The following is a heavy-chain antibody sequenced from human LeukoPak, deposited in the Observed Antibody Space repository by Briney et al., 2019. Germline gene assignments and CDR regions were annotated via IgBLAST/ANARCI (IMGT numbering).Heavy chain of an antibody. J-gene: IGHJ4*02. CDR2: IRYDGSNK. V-gene: IGHV3-30*02. D-gene: IGHD6-19*01. Sequence: GGSLRLSCAASGFTFSSYGMRWVRQAPGKGLEWVAFIRYDGSNKYYADSVKGRFTISRDNSKNTLYLRMNSLRAEDTAVYYCAKDRGYSSGWYFDYWGQGTLVTVSS. CDR3: AKDRGYSSGWYFDY. CDR1: GFTFSSYG.